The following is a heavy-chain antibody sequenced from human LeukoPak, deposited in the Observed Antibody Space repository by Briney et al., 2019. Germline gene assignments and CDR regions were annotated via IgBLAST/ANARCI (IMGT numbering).Heavy chain of an antibody. D-gene: IGHD3-22*01. V-gene: IGHV5-51*01. CDR3: ARARTDYYDSSGYYYGRAYFDY. J-gene: IGHJ4*02. CDR2: IYPGDSDT. CDR1: GYSFTSYW. Sequence: GESLKISCKGSGYSFTSYWIGWVRQMPGKGLEWMGIIYPGDSDTRYSPSFQGQVTISADESISTAYLQWSSLKASDTAMYYCARARTDYYDSSGYYYGRAYFDYWGQGTLVTVSS.